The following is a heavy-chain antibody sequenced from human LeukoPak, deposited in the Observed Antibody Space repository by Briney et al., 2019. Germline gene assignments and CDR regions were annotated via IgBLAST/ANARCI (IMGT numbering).Heavy chain of an antibody. D-gene: IGHD3-9*01. J-gene: IGHJ4*02. CDR3: ARGGVRYFDWLPFDY. V-gene: IGHV4-34*01. Sequence: SETLSLTCAVYGGSFSGYYWSWIRQPPGKGLEWIGEINHSGSTNYNPSLKSRVTISVDTSKNQFSLKLSSVTAADTAVYYCARGGVRYFDWLPFDYWGQGTLVTVSS. CDR1: GGSFSGYY. CDR2: INHSGST.